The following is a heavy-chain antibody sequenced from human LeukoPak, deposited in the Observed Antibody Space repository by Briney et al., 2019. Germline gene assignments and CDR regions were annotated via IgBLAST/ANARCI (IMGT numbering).Heavy chain of an antibody. CDR3: ARDRRPYGGYGHYYYGMDV. CDR2: IWYDGSNK. V-gene: IGHV3-33*01. D-gene: IGHD5-12*01. J-gene: IGHJ6*02. CDR1: GFIFSNDA. Sequence: GGSLRLSCAASGFIFSNDAMHWVRQAPGKGLEWVAVIWYDGSNKYYADSVKGRFTISRDNSKNTLYLQMNSLRAEDTAVYYCARDRRPYGGYGHYYYGMDVWGQGTTVTVSS.